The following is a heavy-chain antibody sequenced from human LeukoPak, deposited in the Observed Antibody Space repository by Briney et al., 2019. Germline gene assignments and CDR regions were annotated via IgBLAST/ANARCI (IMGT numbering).Heavy chain of an antibody. CDR2: INPNSGGT. Sequence: ASVKVSCKASGYTFTGYYMHWVRQAPGQGLEWMGWINPNSGGTNYAQKFQGRVTMTRNTSISTAYMELSSLRSEDTAVYYCARAYYGSGKDYWGQGTLVTVSS. CDR3: ARAYYGSGKDY. D-gene: IGHD3-10*01. V-gene: IGHV1-2*02. CDR1: GYTFTGYY. J-gene: IGHJ4*02.